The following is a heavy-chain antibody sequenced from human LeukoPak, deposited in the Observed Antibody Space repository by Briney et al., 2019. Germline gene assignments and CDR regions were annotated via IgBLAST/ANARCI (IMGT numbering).Heavy chain of an antibody. V-gene: IGHV4-59*08. CDR1: GGSISSYY. D-gene: IGHD2-2*01. CDR2: IYYSGST. J-gene: IGHJ3*02. CDR3: ARHRYCSSTSCYPDAFDI. Sequence: SVTLSLTCTVSGGSISSYYWSWIRQPPGKGLEWIGYIYYSGSTNYNPSLKSRVTISVDTSKNQFSLKLSSVTAADTAVYYCARHRYCSSTSCYPDAFDIWGQGTMVTVSS.